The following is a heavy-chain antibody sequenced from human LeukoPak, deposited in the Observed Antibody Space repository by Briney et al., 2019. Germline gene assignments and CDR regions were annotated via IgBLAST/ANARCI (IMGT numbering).Heavy chain of an antibody. J-gene: IGHJ4*02. CDR3: AKATVGENSFDY. V-gene: IGHV3-9*03. D-gene: IGHD3-10*01. CDR2: ISWNSGSI. CDR1: GFTFDDYA. Sequence: GGSLRLSCAASGFTFDDYAMHWVRQAPGKGLEWVSGISWNSGSIGYADSVKGRFTISRDNAKNSLYLQMNSLRAEDMALYYCAKATVGENSFDYWGQGTLVTVSS.